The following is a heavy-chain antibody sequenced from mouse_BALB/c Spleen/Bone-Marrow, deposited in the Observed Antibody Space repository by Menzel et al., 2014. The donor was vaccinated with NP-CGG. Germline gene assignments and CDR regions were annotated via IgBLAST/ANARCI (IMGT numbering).Heavy chain of an antibody. CDR1: GFYIKDTY. Sequence: VQLQQPGAELVKPGASVKLSCTASGFYIKDTYMHWVKQRPEQGLEWIGRIDPANGNTKYDPNFQGKATITADTSSNTAYLQLSSLTSEDTAVYYCARYRLGTYFDYWGQGTTLTVSS. CDR2: IDPANGNT. V-gene: IGHV14-3*02. J-gene: IGHJ2*01. D-gene: IGHD2-14*01. CDR3: ARYRLGTYFDY.